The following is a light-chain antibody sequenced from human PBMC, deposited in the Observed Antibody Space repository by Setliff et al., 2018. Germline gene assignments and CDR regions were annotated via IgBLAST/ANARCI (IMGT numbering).Light chain of an antibody. CDR3: QSYAGGLGGYV. CDR1: GAGFT. V-gene: IGLV1-40*01. J-gene: IGLJ1*01. Sequence: QSALTQPPSVSGAPGQRVSISCTGIGAGFTVHWYQQFPTTAPKLLISHNNNRPSGVPDRFSGSRSGTSASLVITGLQAEDEADYYCQSYAGGLGGYVFGGGTKVTVL. CDR2: HNN.